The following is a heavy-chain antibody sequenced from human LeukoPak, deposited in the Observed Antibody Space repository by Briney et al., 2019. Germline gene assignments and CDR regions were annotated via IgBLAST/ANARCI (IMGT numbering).Heavy chain of an antibody. CDR3: ARGRYNDYGFDY. CDR1: GGSISSYY. V-gene: IGHV4-59*01. Sequence: SETLSLTCTVSGGSISSYYWSWIRQPPGKELEWIGYLYYSGSTNYNPSSKSRVTMSVDTSKNQSSLKLNAMTAADTAVYFCARGRYNDYGFDYWGQGTLVTVSS. J-gene: IGHJ4*02. CDR2: LYYSGST. D-gene: IGHD4-17*01.